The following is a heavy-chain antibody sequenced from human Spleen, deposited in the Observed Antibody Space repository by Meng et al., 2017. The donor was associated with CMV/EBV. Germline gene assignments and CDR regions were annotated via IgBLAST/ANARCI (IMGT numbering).Heavy chain of an antibody. CDR2: ISGYNGDT. J-gene: IGHJ4*02. D-gene: IGHD2-15*01. CDR1: GYSFSSYS. Sequence: SGYSFSSYSVTWVRQAPGQGLEWLRCISGYNGDTNFERKLQGRLTMTTDTSTNTAYMGPRSLRSDDTAVYFCARGFCSGGTCYSLLDYWGQGTLVTVSS. V-gene: IGHV1-18*01. CDR3: ARGFCSGGTCYSLLDY.